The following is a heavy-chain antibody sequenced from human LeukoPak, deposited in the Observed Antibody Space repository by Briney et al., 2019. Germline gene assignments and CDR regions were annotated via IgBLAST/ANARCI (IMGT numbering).Heavy chain of an antibody. J-gene: IGHJ4*02. CDR2: MSSNGNYI. Sequence: PGGSLRLSCAVSGFTLSSYNMNWVRQAPGKGLEWVSSMSSNGNYIYYAHSVKGRFTISRDDAKHSLYLQMNNLRAEDTAVYYCARHTPPVVLTLPWEYYFDYWGQGTLVTVFS. D-gene: IGHD2-8*01. CDR3: ARHTPPVVLTLPWEYYFDY. V-gene: IGHV3-21*01. CDR1: GFTLSSYN.